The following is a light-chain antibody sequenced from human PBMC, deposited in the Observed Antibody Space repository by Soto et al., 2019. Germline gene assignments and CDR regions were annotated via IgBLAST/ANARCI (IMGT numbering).Light chain of an antibody. V-gene: IGKV1-12*01. CDR2: AAS. Sequence: DIQMTQFPSTVSASVGDRVTITCRASQGISSSLGWYQQKPGKAPSLLISAASTLQSGVPSRFSGSGSGTDFTLTISSLQPGDFATYYCQQAASLPYTFGQGTKVEIK. CDR1: QGISSS. J-gene: IGKJ2*01. CDR3: QQAASLPYT.